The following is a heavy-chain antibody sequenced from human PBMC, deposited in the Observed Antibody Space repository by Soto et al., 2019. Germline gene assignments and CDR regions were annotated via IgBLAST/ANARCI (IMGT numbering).Heavy chain of an antibody. CDR2: VSGYNVDT. CDR1: GYSFTSYG. J-gene: IGHJ4*02. CDR3: ARAPRIVTAASGLGVFAY. Sequence: ASVKVSCKASGYSFTSYGISWVRQAPGQGLEWMGWVSGYNVDTIYVQKFQGRVTMTTDTSTSTAHMELRSLTYDDTAVYYCARAPRIVTAASGLGVFAYWAQGTPVTGSS. V-gene: IGHV1-18*01. D-gene: IGHD3-16*02.